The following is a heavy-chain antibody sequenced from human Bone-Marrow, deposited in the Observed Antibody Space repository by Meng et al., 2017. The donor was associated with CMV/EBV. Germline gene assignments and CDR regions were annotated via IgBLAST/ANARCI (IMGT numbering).Heavy chain of an antibody. D-gene: IGHD2-2*01. Sequence: LSLTCAASGFTFNNYAMHWVRQAPGKGLEWVAVISYDGSNKYYADSVKGRFTISRDNSKNTLCLQMNSLRAEDTAMYYCARDQFDIVVVPAATLDYWGHGTLVTVSS. CDR2: ISYDGSNK. V-gene: IGHV3-30*04. CDR1: GFTFNNYA. J-gene: IGHJ4*01. CDR3: ARDQFDIVVVPAATLDY.